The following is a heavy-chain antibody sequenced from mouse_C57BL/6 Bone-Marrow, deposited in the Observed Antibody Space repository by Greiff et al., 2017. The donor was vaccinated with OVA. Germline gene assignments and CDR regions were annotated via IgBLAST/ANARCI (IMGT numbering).Heavy chain of an antibody. CDR2: IRNKANGYTT. CDR3: ARYREFYAMDY. V-gene: IGHV7-3*01. Sequence: EVKVVESGGGLVQPGGSLSLSCAASGFTFTDDYMSWVRQPPGKALEWLGFIRNKANGYTTEYSASVKGRFTISIDNSQSILYLQMNALRAEDSATYYCARYREFYAMDYWGRGASVTVSS. CDR1: GFTFTDDY. J-gene: IGHJ4*01.